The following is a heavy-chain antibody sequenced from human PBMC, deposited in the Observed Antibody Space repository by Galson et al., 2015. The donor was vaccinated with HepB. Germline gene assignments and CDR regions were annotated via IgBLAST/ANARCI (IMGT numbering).Heavy chain of an antibody. J-gene: IGHJ6*03. V-gene: IGHV3-7*01. CDR1: GFTFSSYW. CDR3: AREGETVSILEYYYYYMDV. D-gene: IGHD4-17*01. Sequence: SLRLSCAASGFTFSSYWMSWVRQAPGKGLEWVANIKQDGSEKYYVDSVKGRFTISRDNAKNSLYLQMNSLRAEDTAVYYCAREGETVSILEYYYYYMDVWGKGTTVTVSS. CDR2: IKQDGSEK.